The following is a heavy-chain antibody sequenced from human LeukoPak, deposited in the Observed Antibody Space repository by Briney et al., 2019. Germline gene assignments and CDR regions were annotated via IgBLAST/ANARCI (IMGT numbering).Heavy chain of an antibody. CDR1: GGSISSSSYY. D-gene: IGHD3-22*01. CDR3: ARRYYYDSSGYDFDY. Sequence: PSETLSLTCTVSGGSISSSSYYWGWIRQPPGKGLEWIGSTYYSGSTYYNPSLKSRVTISVDTSKNQFSLKLSSVTAADTAVYYCARRYYYDSSGYDFDYWGQGTLVTVSS. J-gene: IGHJ4*02. CDR2: TYYSGST. V-gene: IGHV4-39*01.